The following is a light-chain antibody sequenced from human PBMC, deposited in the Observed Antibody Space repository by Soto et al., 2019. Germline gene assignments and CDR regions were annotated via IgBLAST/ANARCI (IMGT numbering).Light chain of an antibody. J-gene: IGKJ5*01. CDR1: HDITNY. CDR3: QQSYSTPHT. Sequence: DIKMTQARSSLSVSVGDRVTITCQASHDITNYLNWYQQKPGKAPKLLIYDVSKLETGVPSRFSGSGSGTDFTLTISSLQPEDFATYSCQQSYSTPHTFGQGTLLEIK. CDR2: DVS. V-gene: IGKV1-39*01.